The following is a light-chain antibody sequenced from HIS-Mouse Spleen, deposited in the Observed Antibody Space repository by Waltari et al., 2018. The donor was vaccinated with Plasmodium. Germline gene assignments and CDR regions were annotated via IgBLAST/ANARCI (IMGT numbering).Light chain of an antibody. CDR2: GKN. CDR1: SLRSYY. V-gene: IGLV3-19*01. Sequence: SSELTQDPAVSVALGQTVRITCQGDSLRSYYASWYQHKPGQAPVLVIYGKNKRPSGIPDRFSGSSSGNTASLTITGAQAEDEADYYCNSRDSSGNHWVFGGGTKLTVL. J-gene: IGLJ3*02. CDR3: NSRDSSGNHWV.